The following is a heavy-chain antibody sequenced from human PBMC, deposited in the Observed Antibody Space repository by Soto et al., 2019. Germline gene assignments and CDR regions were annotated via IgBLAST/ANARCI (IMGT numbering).Heavy chain of an antibody. J-gene: IGHJ4*02. Sequence: GGSLRLSCAASGFNFKNVWMGWVRQAPGKGLEWVGRIKSKADGGTPVYAAPVKGRFIISRDDSNNTMYLEMNSLTTEDTAVYYCTTKTLTPKYYDFWSGYSPDFDYWGQGTRVTVSS. V-gene: IGHV3-15*01. CDR1: GFNFKNVW. D-gene: IGHD3-3*01. CDR3: TTKTLTPKYYDFWSGYSPDFDY. CDR2: IKSKADGGTP.